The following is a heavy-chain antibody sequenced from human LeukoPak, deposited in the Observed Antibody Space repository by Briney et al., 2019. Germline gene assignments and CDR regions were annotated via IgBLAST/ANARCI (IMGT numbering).Heavy chain of an antibody. CDR2: INDGGNRK. Sequence: GGSLRLSCAASGFTFSTCGMHWVRQAPGKGLEWVAFINDGGNRKDYTDSVQGRLTISRDTSKNILYLQMNSLRVEDTAVYYCARDRGSSRDAVFDYWGQGTLVTVSS. CDR3: ARDRGSSRDAVFDY. D-gene: IGHD6-6*01. J-gene: IGHJ4*02. V-gene: IGHV3-30*02. CDR1: GFTFSTCG.